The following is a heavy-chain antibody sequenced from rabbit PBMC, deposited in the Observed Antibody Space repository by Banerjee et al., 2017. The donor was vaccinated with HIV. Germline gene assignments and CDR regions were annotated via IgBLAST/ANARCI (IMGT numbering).Heavy chain of an antibody. V-gene: IGHV1S45*01. D-gene: IGHD6-1*01. Sequence: QQQLEESGGGLVKPGGTLTLTCKASGFDFSSNVMRWVRQAPGKGLEWIACIGTSSGNTYYASWAKGRFTISKTSSTTVTLQMTSLTAADTATYFCARDLDGDGYASFNLWGQGTLVTVS. CDR2: IGTSSGNT. CDR3: ARDLDGDGYASFNL. CDR1: GFDFSSNV. J-gene: IGHJ4*01.